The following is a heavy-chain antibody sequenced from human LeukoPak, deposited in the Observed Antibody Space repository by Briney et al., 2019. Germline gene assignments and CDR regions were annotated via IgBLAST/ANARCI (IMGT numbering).Heavy chain of an antibody. V-gene: IGHV1-18*01. CDR2: ISAYNGNT. J-gene: IGHJ4*02. CDR1: GYTFTNYG. Sequence: EASVKVSCKTSGYTFTNYGISWVRQAPGQGLEWMGWISAYNGNTNYAQKLQGRVTMTTDTSTSTAYMELRSLRSDDTAVYYCARFFRGAFDYWGQGTLVTVSS. CDR3: ARFFRGAFDY. D-gene: IGHD3-10*01.